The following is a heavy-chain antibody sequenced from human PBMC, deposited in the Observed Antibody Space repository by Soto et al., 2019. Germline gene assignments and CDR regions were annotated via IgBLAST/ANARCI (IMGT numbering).Heavy chain of an antibody. Sequence: ASLKVSCKVSGYTLTELSMHWVRQAPGKGLEWMGGFDPEDGETIYAQKFQGRVTMTEDTSTDTAYMELSSLRSEDTAVYYCATFPHYDFWSGYSRRLDYYYYMDVWGKGTTVTVSS. J-gene: IGHJ6*03. CDR2: FDPEDGET. D-gene: IGHD3-3*01. CDR3: ATFPHYDFWSGYSRRLDYYYYMDV. V-gene: IGHV1-24*01. CDR1: GYTLTELS.